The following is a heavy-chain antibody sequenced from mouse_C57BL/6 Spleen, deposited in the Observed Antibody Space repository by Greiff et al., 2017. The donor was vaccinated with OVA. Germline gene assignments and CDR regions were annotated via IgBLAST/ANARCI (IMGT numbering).Heavy chain of an antibody. CDR2: INPSNGGT. V-gene: IGHV1-53*01. CDR3: ARMAYSYGSSHWDFDV. Sequence: QVQLQQPGTELVKPGASVKLSCKASGYTFTSYWMHWVKQRPGQGLEWIGNINPSNGGTNYNEKFKSKATLTVDKSSSTAYMQLSSLTSEDSAVYYCARMAYSYGSSHWDFDVWGTGTTVTVSS. J-gene: IGHJ1*03. CDR1: GYTFTSYW. D-gene: IGHD1-1*01.